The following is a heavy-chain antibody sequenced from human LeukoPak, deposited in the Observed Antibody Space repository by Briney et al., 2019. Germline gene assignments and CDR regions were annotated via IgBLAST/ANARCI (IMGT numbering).Heavy chain of an antibody. CDR2: IDPSDSYT. CDR1: GYSFTSYW. CDR3: ARRRDGYNYADY. D-gene: IGHD5-24*01. Sequence: GESLKISCKGSGYSFTSYWISWVRQMPGKGLEWMGRIDPSDSYTNYSPSFQGHVTISADKSISTAYLQWSSLKASDTAMYYCARRRDGYNYADYWGQGTLVTVSS. V-gene: IGHV5-10-1*01. J-gene: IGHJ4*02.